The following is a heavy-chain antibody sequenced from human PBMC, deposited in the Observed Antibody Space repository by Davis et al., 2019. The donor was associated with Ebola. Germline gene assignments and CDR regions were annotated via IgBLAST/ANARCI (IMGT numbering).Heavy chain of an antibody. CDR1: VITFSSYA. V-gene: IGHV3-23*01. J-gene: IGHJ3*02. CDR3: VKTRSNWWNDALDM. CDR2: ISGSGGST. Sequence: GESLKISCADSVITFSSYAMTWVRQAPGKGLEWVSAISGSGGSTYYADSVKGRFTISRDNSKNTLYLQMNSLRPEDTAVYYCVKTRSNWWNDALDMWGQGTMVTVSS. D-gene: IGHD2-8*02.